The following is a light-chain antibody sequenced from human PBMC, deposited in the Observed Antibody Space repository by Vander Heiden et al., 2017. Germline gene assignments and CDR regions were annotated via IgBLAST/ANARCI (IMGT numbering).Light chain of an antibody. CDR3: QQYNNWPPLT. CDR1: QSVSIN. V-gene: IGKV3-15*01. J-gene: IGKJ4*01. Sequence: IVMTQSPATLSVSPGARATLSCRASQSVSINLAWYQQKPGQAPRLLIYGASTRATGIPARFSGSGSGTEFTLTISSLQSEDFAVYYCQQYNNWPPLTFGGGTKVEIK. CDR2: GAS.